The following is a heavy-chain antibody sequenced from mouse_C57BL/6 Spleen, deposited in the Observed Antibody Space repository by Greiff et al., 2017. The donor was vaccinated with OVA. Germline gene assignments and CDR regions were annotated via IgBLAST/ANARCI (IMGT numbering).Heavy chain of an antibody. J-gene: IGHJ3*01. CDR3: ARYRGSSYWFAY. V-gene: IGHV1-55*01. D-gene: IGHD1-1*01. CDR2: IYPGSGST. Sequence: VQLQQPGAELVKPGASVKMSCKASGYTFTSYWITWVKQRPGQGLAWIGDIYPGSGSTNYTEKFKSKATLTVDTSSSTAYMQLSSLTSEDSAVYYCARYRGSSYWFAYWGQGTLVTVSA. CDR1: GYTFTSYW.